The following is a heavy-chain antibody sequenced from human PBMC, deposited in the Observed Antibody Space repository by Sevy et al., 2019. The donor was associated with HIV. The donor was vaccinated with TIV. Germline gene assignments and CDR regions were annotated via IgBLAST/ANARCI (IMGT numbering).Heavy chain of an antibody. J-gene: IGHJ4*02. V-gene: IGHV3-23*01. CDR3: AKDVFYGVDTAIAAGESTYYFDY. CDR1: GFTFSSYA. Sequence: GGSLRLSCAASGFTFSSYAMSWVRQAPGKGLEWVSAISGSGGSTYYADSVKGRFTISRDNSKNTLYLQMNSLRAEDTAVYYCAKDVFYGVDTAIAAGESTYYFDYWGQGTLVTVSS. CDR2: ISGSGGST. D-gene: IGHD5-18*01.